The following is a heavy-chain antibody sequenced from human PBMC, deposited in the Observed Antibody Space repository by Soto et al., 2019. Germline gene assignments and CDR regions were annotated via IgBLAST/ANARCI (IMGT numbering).Heavy chain of an antibody. CDR1: GFTFSSHV. V-gene: IGHV3-23*01. D-gene: IGHD6-25*01. Sequence: EVQLLESGGGLVQPGGSLRLSCAASGFTFSSHVMSWVRQAQGKGLEWVSGISTGGGSTDYADSVKGRFTISRDNSKNTLHLQMKSLRGEDTAVYYCARSREIIASAGSFDYWGQGTLVTVSS. J-gene: IGHJ4*02. CDR3: ARSREIIASAGSFDY. CDR2: ISTGGGST.